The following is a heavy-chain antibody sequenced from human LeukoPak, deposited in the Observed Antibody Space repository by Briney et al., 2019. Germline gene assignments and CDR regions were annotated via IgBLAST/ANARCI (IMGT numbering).Heavy chain of an antibody. V-gene: IGHV4-38-2*02. J-gene: IGHJ5*02. Sequence: SETLSLTCTVSGYSISSGYYWGWIRQPPGKGLEWIGSIYHSGSTYYNPSLKSRVTISVDTSKNQFSLKLRSVTAADTAVYYCARNYDSSGYYYVDWFDPWGQGTLVTVSS. CDR2: IYHSGST. D-gene: IGHD3-22*01. CDR3: ARNYDSSGYYYVDWFDP. CDR1: GYSISSGYY.